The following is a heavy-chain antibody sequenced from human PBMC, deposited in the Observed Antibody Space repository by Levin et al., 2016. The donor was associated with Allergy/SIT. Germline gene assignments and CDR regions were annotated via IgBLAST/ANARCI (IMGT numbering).Heavy chain of an antibody. CDR2: INTNTGNP. CDR3: ARVVKGDYDFWSGYSADY. V-gene: IGHV7-4-1*02. D-gene: IGHD3-3*01. J-gene: IGHJ4*02. Sequence: WVRQAPGQGLEWMGWINTNTGNPTYAQGFTGRFVFSLDTSVSTAYLQISSLKAEDTAVYYCARVVKGDYDFWSGYSADYWGQGTLVTVSS.